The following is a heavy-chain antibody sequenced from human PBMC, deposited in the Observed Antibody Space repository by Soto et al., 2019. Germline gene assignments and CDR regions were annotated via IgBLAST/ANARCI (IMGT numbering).Heavy chain of an antibody. J-gene: IGHJ6*02. V-gene: IGHV1-69*01. CDR1: GGTFSSYA. CDR3: ARVTKSYYYYYGMDV. Sequence: QVQLVQSGAEIKKPGSSVKVSCKASGGTFSSYAISWVRQAPGQGLEWMGGIIPIFGTPNYAQKFQGRVTITADESTSTAYMELSSLSSEDTAVYYCARVTKSYYYYYGMDVWGQGTTVTVSS. CDR2: IIPIFGTP.